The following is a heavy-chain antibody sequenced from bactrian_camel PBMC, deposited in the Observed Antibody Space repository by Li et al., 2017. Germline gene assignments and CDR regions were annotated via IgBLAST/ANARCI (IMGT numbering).Heavy chain of an antibody. CDR2: IHSDDGAT. V-gene: IGHV3-2*01. Sequence: HVQLVESGGGLVQPRGSLRLSCAASGFSFTNYYPTWVRQAPGKGLEWVANIHSDDGATFYTDSVKGRFTIPLDCGNNTVYLQMNSLKSEDTALYYCATNGVKYWGRGTQVTVS. J-gene: IGHJ4*01. CDR1: GFSFTNYY. CDR3: ATNGVKY.